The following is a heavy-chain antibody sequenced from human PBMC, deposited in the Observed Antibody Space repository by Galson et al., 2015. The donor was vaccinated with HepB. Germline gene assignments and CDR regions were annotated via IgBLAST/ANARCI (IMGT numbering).Heavy chain of an antibody. CDR3: ARAGQERFLEWLFIPMDV. CDR1: GYTFTSYG. J-gene: IGHJ6*02. CDR2: ISAYNGNT. D-gene: IGHD3-3*01. V-gene: IGHV1-18*04. Sequence: SVKVSCKASGYTFTSYGISWVRQAPGQGLEWMGWISAYNGNTNYAQKLQGRVTMTTNTSTSTAYMELRSLRSDDTAVYYCARAGQERFLEWLFIPMDVWGQGTTVTVSS.